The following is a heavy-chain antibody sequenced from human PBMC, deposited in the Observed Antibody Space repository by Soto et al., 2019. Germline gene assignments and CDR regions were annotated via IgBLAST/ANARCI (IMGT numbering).Heavy chain of an antibody. V-gene: IGHV4-34*01. Sequence: SETLSLTCAVYGGSFSGYYWSWIRQPPGKGLEWIGEINHSGSTNYNPSLKSRVTISVDTSKNQFSLKLSSVTAADTAVYYCARAKRAYSSSWYYWFDPWGQGTLVTVSS. CDR1: GGSFSGYY. CDR2: INHSGST. D-gene: IGHD6-13*01. J-gene: IGHJ5*02. CDR3: ARAKRAYSSSWYYWFDP.